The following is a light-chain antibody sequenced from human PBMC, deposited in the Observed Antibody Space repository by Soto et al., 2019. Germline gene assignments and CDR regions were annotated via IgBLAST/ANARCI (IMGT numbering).Light chain of an antibody. CDR3: QQYDNLPHATTPIKKGYSYT. V-gene: IGKV1-33*01. CDR1: QDISNY. Sequence: DIQMTQSPSSLSASVGDRVTITCQASQDISNYLNWYQQKPGKAPKLLIYDASNLETGVPSRFSGSGSGTDFTFTISSLQPEDIATYYCQQYDNLPHATTPIKKGYSYTFGQGTKLEIK. CDR2: DAS. J-gene: IGKJ2*01.